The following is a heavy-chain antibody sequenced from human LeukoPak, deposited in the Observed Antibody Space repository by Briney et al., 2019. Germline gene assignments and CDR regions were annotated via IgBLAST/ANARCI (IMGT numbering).Heavy chain of an antibody. CDR1: GFTFDDYA. CDR3: AKDISPPETREYSSSWLPLFDY. CDR2: ISGDGGST. V-gene: IGHV3-43*02. J-gene: IGHJ4*02. Sequence: GGSLRLSCAASGFTFDDYAMHWVRQAPGKGLEWVSLISGDGGSTYYADSVKGRFTISRDNSKNSPYLQMNSLRTEDTALYYCAKDISPPETREYSSSWLPLFDYWGQGTLVTVSS. D-gene: IGHD6-13*01.